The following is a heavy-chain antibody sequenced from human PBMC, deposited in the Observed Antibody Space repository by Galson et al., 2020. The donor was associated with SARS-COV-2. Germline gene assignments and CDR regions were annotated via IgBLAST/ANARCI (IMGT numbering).Heavy chain of an antibody. Sequence: GGSLRLSCAASGFTFDDYGMSWVRQAPGKGLEWVSGINWNGGSTGYADSVKGRFTISRDNAKNSLYLQMNSLRAEDTALYYCAIGYCSGGSCYRYFVYWGQGTLVTVA. CDR1: GFTFDDYG. CDR3: AIGYCSGGSCYRYFVY. V-gene: IGHV3-20*04. D-gene: IGHD2-15*01. CDR2: INWNGGST. J-gene: IGHJ4*02.